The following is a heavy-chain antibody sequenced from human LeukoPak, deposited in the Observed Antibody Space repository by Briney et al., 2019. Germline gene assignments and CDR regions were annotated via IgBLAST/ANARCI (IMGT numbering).Heavy chain of an antibody. CDR2: IYYSGST. CDR1: GGSISSSSYY. D-gene: IGHD2-2*01. J-gene: IGHJ6*03. V-gene: IGHV4-39*01. CDR3: ARPYQPRVTYYYYMDV. Sequence: PSETLSLTCTVSGGSISSSSYYWGWIRQPPGKGLEWIGSIYYSGSTYYNPSLKSRVTISVDTSKNQFSLKLSSVTAADTAVYYCARPYQPRVTYYYYMDVWGKGTTVTVSS.